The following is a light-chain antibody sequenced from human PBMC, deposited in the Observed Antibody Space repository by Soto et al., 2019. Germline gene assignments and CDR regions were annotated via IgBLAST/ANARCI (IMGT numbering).Light chain of an antibody. CDR3: QQYNTYSSLT. Sequence: EIVLTQSPGTLSLSPGERATLSCRASQTITTLAWYQRKPGQAPRLLIYRVSSRATGVPDRFSGSGSGTDYILTISSLQPDDFATYYCQQYNTYSSLTFGGETKVDI. J-gene: IGKJ4*01. V-gene: IGKV3D-15*01. CDR2: RVS. CDR1: QTITT.